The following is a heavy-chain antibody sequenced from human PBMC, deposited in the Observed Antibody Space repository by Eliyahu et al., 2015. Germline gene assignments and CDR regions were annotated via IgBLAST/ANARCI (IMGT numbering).Heavy chain of an antibody. J-gene: IGHJ4*02. D-gene: IGHD3-16*01. CDR2: ISSSSSTI. CDR3: ARDLMIIDY. Sequence: EVQLVESGGGLVQPGGSLRLXCAASGFTFSSYSMNWVRQAPGKGLEWVSYISSSSSTIYYADSVKGRFTISRDNAKNSLYLQMNSLRAEDTAVYYCARDLMIIDYWGQGTLVTVSS. CDR1: GFTFSSYS. V-gene: IGHV3-48*01.